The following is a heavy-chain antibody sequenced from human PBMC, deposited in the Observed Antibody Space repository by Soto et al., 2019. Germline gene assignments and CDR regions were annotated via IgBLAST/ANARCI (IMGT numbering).Heavy chain of an antibody. CDR2: INHSGST. Sequence: PSETLSLTCAVYGGSFSGYYWSWIRQPPGKGLEWIGEINHSGSTNYNPSLKSRVTISVDTSKNQFSLKLSSVTAADTAVYYCARDTSWNNNWFDPWGQGTMVTV. D-gene: IGHD2-2*01. CDR1: GGSFSGYY. J-gene: IGHJ5*02. CDR3: ARDTSWNNNWFDP. V-gene: IGHV4-34*01.